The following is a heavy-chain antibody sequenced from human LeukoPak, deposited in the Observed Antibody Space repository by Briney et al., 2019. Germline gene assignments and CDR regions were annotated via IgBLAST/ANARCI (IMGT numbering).Heavy chain of an antibody. CDR2: INHSGST. D-gene: IGHD5-24*01. CDR3: ARRRFPRWLQYYFDY. V-gene: IGHV4-34*01. CDR1: GGSFSGYY. J-gene: IGHJ4*02. Sequence: PSETLSLTCAVYGGSFSGYYWSWIRQPPGKGPEWIGEINHSGSTNYNPSLKSRVTISVDTSKNQFSLKLSSVTAADTAVYYCARRRFPRWLQYYFDYWGQGTRSPSPQ.